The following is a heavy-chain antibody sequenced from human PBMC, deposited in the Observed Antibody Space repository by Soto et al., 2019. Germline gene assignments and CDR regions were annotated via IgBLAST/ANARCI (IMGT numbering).Heavy chain of an antibody. CDR2: ISWNSGSI. CDR3: AKSILGIAAAGTPPDRYGMDV. D-gene: IGHD6-13*01. J-gene: IGHJ6*02. V-gene: IGHV3-9*01. Sequence: EVQLVESGGGLVQPGRSLRLSCAASGFTFDDYAMHWVRQAPGKGLEWVSGISWNSGSIGYADSVKGRFTISRDNAKNSLYLQMNSLRAEDTALYYCAKSILGIAAAGTPPDRYGMDVWGQGTTVTVSS. CDR1: GFTFDDYA.